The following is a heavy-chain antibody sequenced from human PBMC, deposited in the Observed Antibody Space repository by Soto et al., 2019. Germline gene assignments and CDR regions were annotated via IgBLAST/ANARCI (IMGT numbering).Heavy chain of an antibody. J-gene: IGHJ4*02. Sequence: PSETPSLSCAVSGGSVSSGDYSWNWIQQPPGKGLEWIGYIYYGGSTYYNPSLQSRVTMSVDRSRNQFSLKLNSVTAADTAVYYCARVRREYDNSGPVDYWGQGTQVTVSS. V-gene: IGHV4-30-2*01. CDR2: IYYGGST. CDR1: GGSVSSGDYS. D-gene: IGHD3-22*01. CDR3: ARVRREYDNSGPVDY.